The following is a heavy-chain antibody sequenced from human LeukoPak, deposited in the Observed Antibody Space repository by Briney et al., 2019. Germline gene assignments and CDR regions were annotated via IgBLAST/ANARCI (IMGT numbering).Heavy chain of an antibody. CDR2: INRNGATT. J-gene: IGHJ4*02. V-gene: IGHV3-20*04. Sequence: GGSLRLSCAASGFTFDDHGMTWVRQVPGKGLEWVSNINRNGATTNYADSVKGRFTISRDNAKNSLYLQMNSLRAEDTAFYYCARLKINHGWKGGMDYWGQGTLVTVSS. CDR3: ARLKINHGWKGGMDY. D-gene: IGHD1-1*01. CDR1: GFTFDDHG.